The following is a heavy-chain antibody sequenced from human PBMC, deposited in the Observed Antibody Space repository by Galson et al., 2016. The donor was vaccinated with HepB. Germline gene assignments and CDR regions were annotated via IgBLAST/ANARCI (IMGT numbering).Heavy chain of an antibody. V-gene: IGHV3-30-3*01. CDR3: ARKELYYYYYGMDV. Sequence: SLRLSCAASGFTFSSYAMHWVRQAPGKGLEWVAVISYDGSNKYYADSVKGRFTISRDNSKNTLYLQMTSLRAEDTAVDYCARKELYYYYYGMDVWGQGTTVTVSS. CDR2: ISYDGSNK. CDR1: GFTFSSYA. J-gene: IGHJ6*02. D-gene: IGHD1-7*01.